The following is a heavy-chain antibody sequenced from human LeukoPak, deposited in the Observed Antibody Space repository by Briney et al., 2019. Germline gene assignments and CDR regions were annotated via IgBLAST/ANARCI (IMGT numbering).Heavy chain of an antibody. CDR1: GGSISSYY. Sequence: SETLSLTCTVSGGSISSYYWSWIRQPPGKGLEWIGYSYYSGSTNYNPSLKSRVAISVDTSKNQFSLKLSSVTAADTAVYYCARGQYDILTGYWYYFDYWGQGTLVTVSS. CDR2: SYYSGST. D-gene: IGHD3-9*01. V-gene: IGHV4-59*01. CDR3: ARGQYDILTGYWYYFDY. J-gene: IGHJ4*02.